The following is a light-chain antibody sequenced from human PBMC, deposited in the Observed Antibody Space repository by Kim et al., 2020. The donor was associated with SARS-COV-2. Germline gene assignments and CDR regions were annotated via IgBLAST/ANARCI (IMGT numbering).Light chain of an antibody. CDR1: QDFSDY. CDR3: QQYKFYQWT. Sequence: ASVGDRVTITCRASQDFSDYLAWFKQKPGKAPKSLIYAASRLQSGVPSRFSGSGSGTEFTLTISNLQPEDFATYYCQQYKFYQWTFGQGTKVDIK. CDR2: AAS. V-gene: IGKV1-16*01. J-gene: IGKJ1*01.